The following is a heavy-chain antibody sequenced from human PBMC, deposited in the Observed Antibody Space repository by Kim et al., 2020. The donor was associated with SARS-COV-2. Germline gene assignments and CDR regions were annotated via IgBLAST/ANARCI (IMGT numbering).Heavy chain of an antibody. CDR2: ISPSGGST. J-gene: IGHJ6*02. CDR1: GYTFTSYY. Sequence: ASVKVSCKASGYTFTSYYMHWVRQAPGQGLEWMGIISPSGGSTSYAQKFQGRVTMTRDTSTSTVYMELSSLRSEDTAVYYCARWGSGSYRPSNYGMDVWGQGTTVTVSS. CDR3: ARWGSGSYRPSNYGMDV. V-gene: IGHV1-46*01. D-gene: IGHD1-26*01.